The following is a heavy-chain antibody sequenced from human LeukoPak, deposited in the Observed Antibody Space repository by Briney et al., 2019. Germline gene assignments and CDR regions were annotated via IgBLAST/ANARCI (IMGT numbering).Heavy chain of an antibody. Sequence: GGSLRLSCAASGFTFSNAWMSWVRQAPGKGLEWVGRIKSKTDGGTTDYAAPVKGRFTISRDDSKNTLYLQMSSLKTEDTAVYYCTTDQWLVSTFDYWGQGTLVTVSS. CDR3: TTDQWLVSTFDY. CDR1: GFTFSNAW. J-gene: IGHJ4*02. V-gene: IGHV3-15*01. CDR2: IKSKTDGGTT. D-gene: IGHD6-19*01.